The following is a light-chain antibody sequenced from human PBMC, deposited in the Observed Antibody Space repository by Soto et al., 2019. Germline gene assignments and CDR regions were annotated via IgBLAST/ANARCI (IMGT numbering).Light chain of an antibody. CDR3: TSYTSSSTLVV. J-gene: IGLJ2*01. Sequence: QSVLTQPASVSGSPGQSITISCTGTSSDVGGYTYVSWYQQHPGKAPKLMIYDVSIRPSGVSDRFSGSKSGNTASLTISGLQAEDEADYYCTSYTSSSTLVVFGGGTQLTVL. CDR2: DVS. V-gene: IGLV2-14*01. CDR1: SSDVGGYTY.